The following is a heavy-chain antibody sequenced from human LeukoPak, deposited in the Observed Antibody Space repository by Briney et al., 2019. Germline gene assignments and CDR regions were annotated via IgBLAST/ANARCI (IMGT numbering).Heavy chain of an antibody. CDR1: GYTFTSYG. J-gene: IGHJ4*02. CDR3: ARDQDFWSGYHY. Sequence: ASVKVSCTASGYTFTSYGISWVRQAPGQGLEWMGWISAYNGNTNYAQKLQGRVTMTTDTSTSTVYMELRSLRSDDTAVYYCARDQDFWSGYHYWGQGTLVTVSS. D-gene: IGHD3-3*01. CDR2: ISAYNGNT. V-gene: IGHV1-18*01.